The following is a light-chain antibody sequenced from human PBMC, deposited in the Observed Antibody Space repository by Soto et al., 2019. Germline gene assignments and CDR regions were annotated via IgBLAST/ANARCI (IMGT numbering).Light chain of an antibody. V-gene: IGKV3-20*01. CDR3: QQYDSSPRT. J-gene: IGKJ1*01. Sequence: EIVLTQSPGTLSLSPGERATLSCRASQSVSSSFLAWYQQKPGQAPRLLIYGASSRATGIPDRFSGSGSGSDFTLTTSRLEPKGFAVYYCQQYDSSPRTSGQGTKVDIK. CDR1: QSVSSSF. CDR2: GAS.